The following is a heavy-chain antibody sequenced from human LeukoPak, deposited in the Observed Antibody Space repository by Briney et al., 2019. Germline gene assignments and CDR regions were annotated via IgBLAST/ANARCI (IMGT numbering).Heavy chain of an antibody. D-gene: IGHD3-22*01. CDR1: GGSISSDNYS. V-gene: IGHV4-61*02. J-gene: IGHJ5*02. CDR3: AREKIGYYDGSGRGWFDP. CDR2: VYTSGST. Sequence: SDTLSLTCTVSGGSISSDNYSWSWIRQPAGKGLEWIGRVYTSGSTNYNPSLKSRVTISVDTSKKQFSLKLSSVTAADTAVYYCAREKIGYYDGSGRGWFDPWGQGTLVTVSS.